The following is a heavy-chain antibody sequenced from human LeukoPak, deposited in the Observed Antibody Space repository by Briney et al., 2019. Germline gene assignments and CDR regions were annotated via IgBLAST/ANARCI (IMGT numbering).Heavy chain of an antibody. D-gene: IGHD3-16*01. CDR2: IFPGDSDN. CDR1: GYSFTNYW. J-gene: IGHJ3*02. CDR3: ARLGRRLSLRLEVFDI. V-gene: IGHV5-51*01. Sequence: GESLKISCKGSGYSFTNYWIVWVRQMPGKGVEWMGIIFPGDSDNRYSPSFQGQVTISADKSPTTASLQWIGLKASDAAIYYCARLGRRLSLRLEVFDIWGQGTMVTVSS.